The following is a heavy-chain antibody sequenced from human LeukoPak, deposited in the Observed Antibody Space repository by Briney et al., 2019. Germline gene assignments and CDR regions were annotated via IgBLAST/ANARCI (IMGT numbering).Heavy chain of an antibody. Sequence: SETLSLTCTVSGGSISTYYWSWIRQPAGKGLEWIGRIYSSGSTNFNPSLKSRVTISVDTSKNQFSLKLNSVTAADTAVYYCARDSYYYMDVWGKGTTVIISS. V-gene: IGHV4-4*07. CDR1: GGSISTYY. CDR2: IYSSGST. J-gene: IGHJ6*03. CDR3: ARDSYYYMDV.